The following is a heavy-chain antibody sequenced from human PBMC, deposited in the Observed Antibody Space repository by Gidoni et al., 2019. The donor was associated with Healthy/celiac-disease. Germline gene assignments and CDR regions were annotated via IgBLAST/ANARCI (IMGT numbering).Heavy chain of an antibody. J-gene: IGHJ4*02. CDR1: GFTFSSYA. CDR3: AKDLPAYDFWSGYPGDYFDY. D-gene: IGHD3-3*01. Sequence: EVQLLESGGGLVQPGGSLRLSCAASGFTFSSYAMLWVRQAPGKGLEWVSAISGSGGSTYYADSVKGRFTISRDNSKNTLYLQMNSLRAEDTAVYYCAKDLPAYDFWSGYPGDYFDYWGQGTLVTVSS. V-gene: IGHV3-23*01. CDR2: ISGSGGST.